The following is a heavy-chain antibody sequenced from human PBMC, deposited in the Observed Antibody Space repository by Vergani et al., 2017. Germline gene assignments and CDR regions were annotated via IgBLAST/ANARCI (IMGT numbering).Heavy chain of an antibody. J-gene: IGHJ4*02. CDR2: ISWNSGSI. CDR3: AKAEGLSDGDYEYYLDY. Sequence: EVQLVESGGGLVQPGRSLRLSCAASGFTFDDYAMHWVRPAPGKGLEWVSGISWNSGSIGYADSVKGRFTISRDNAKNSLYLQMNSLRAEDTALYYCAKAEGLSDGDYEYYLDYWGQGTLVTVSS. D-gene: IGHD4-17*01. CDR1: GFTFDDYA. V-gene: IGHV3-9*01.